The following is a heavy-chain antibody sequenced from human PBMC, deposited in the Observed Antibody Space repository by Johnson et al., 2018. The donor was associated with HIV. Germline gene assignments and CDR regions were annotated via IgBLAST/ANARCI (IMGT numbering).Heavy chain of an antibody. Sequence: QVQLVESGGGLVQPGGSLRLSCAASGFTFSSFAMHWVRQAPGKGLEWVGFIRFDGSNKYYADSVKGRFTISRDNSKNTLYLQMNSLRAEDTALYYCARQHSYDSSGQGGGLDVWGQGTMVTVSS. CDR1: GFTFSSFA. V-gene: IGHV3-30*04. CDR2: IRFDGSNK. CDR3: ARQHSYDSSGQGGGLDV. D-gene: IGHD3-22*01. J-gene: IGHJ3*01.